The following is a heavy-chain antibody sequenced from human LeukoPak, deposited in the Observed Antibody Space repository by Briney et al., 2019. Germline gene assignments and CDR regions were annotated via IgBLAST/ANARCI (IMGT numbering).Heavy chain of an antibody. CDR1: GFTFSSYA. V-gene: IGHV3-23*01. Sequence: GGSLRLSCAASGFTFSSYAMSWVRQAPGKGLEWVSAISGSGGSTNYADSVKGRFTISRDNSKNTLYQQMNSLRAEDTAVYYCAKPPTDYFDYWGQGTLVTVSS. CDR3: AKPPTDYFDY. J-gene: IGHJ4*02. CDR2: ISGSGGST.